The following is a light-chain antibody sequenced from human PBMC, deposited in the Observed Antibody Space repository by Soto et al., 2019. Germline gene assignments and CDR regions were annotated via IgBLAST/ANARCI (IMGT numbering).Light chain of an antibody. CDR2: DVT. CDR3: NSYTSSSTWV. V-gene: IGLV2-11*01. J-gene: IGLJ3*02. CDR1: GGFDF. Sequence: QSALTQPRSVSGSPGQSVAISCTGIGGFDFVSWYQQYPGKAPKLMIYDVTNRPSGVPDRFSASKSGDTASLTISGLQAEDEADYYCNSYTSSSTWVFGGGTQLTVL.